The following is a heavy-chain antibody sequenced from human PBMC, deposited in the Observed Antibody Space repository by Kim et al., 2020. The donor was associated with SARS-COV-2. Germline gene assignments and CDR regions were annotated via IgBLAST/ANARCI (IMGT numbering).Heavy chain of an antibody. CDR3: AREVSGTGGFEY. CDR1: GDTLSGYF. D-gene: IGHD7-27*01. Sequence: ASVKVSCKASGDTLSGYFVHWVRQAPGQGLEWMGWINPKSGGTQSAQKFQGRVTMTRDTTLTTADMELSSLRSDDTAVYYCAREVSGTGGFEYWGQGTLV. V-gene: IGHV1-2*02. CDR2: INPKSGGT. J-gene: IGHJ4*02.